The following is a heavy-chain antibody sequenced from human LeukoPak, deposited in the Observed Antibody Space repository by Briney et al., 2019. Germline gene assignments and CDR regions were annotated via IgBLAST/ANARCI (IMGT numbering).Heavy chain of an antibody. V-gene: IGHV4-34*01. CDR2: INHSGST. CDR3: ALYYYGSGSYLTDY. D-gene: IGHD3-10*01. Sequence: SETLSLTCAVYGGSFSGYYWSWIRQPPGKGLEWIGEINHSGSTNYNPSLKSRVTISVDTSKNQFSLKLSSVTAADTAVYYCALYYYGSGSYLTDYWGQGTLVTVSS. CDR1: GGSFSGYY. J-gene: IGHJ4*02.